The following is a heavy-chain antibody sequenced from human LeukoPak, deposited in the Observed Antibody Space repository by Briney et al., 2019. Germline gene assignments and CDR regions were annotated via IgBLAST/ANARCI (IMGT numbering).Heavy chain of an antibody. Sequence: PGGSLRLSCAASGFTFSSYAMHWVRQAPGKGLEWVAVISYDGSNKYYADSVKGRFTISRDNSKNTLYLQMNSLRAEDTAVYYCARVGVVVVPAAIWGSGVDVWGQGTTVTVSS. CDR1: GFTFSSYA. CDR2: ISYDGSNK. D-gene: IGHD2-2*01. CDR3: ARVGVVVVPAAIWGSGVDV. J-gene: IGHJ6*02. V-gene: IGHV3-30-3*01.